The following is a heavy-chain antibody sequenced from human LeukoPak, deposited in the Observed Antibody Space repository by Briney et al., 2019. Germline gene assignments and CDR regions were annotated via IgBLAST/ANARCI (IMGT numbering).Heavy chain of an antibody. Sequence: GGSLRLSCAASGFTFSGYWMTWVRQAPGKGLEWVANIKPDGSGKYYVDSVKGRFTISRDNAKNSLDLQMNGPRAEDTAVYYCVRDVGDYWGQGTLLTVSS. V-gene: IGHV3-7*01. CDR3: VRDVGDY. J-gene: IGHJ4*02. CDR2: IKPDGSGK. CDR1: GFTFSGYW.